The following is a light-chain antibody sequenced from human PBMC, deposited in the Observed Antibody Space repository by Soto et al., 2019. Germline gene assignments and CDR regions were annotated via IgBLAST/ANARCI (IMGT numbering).Light chain of an antibody. Sequence: QSALTQPASVSGSPGQSITISCTGTSSDVGGYNYVSWYQQHPGKAPKFMIYDVSNRPSGVSNRFSGSKSGNTASLTISGLQAEDDVDYYCSSYTSSSTLYVFGTGTKATVL. CDR1: SSDVGGYNY. V-gene: IGLV2-14*01. CDR2: DVS. J-gene: IGLJ1*01. CDR3: SSYTSSSTLYV.